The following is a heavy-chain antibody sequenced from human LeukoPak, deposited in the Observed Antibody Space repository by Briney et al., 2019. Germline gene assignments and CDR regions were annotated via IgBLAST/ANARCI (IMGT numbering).Heavy chain of an antibody. CDR2: ISSSSSTI. V-gene: IGHV3-48*04. CDR3: AREDIVVVVAANPYYYYYMDV. CDR1: GFTFSSYS. J-gene: IGHJ6*03. D-gene: IGHD2-15*01. Sequence: PGRSLRLSCAASGFTFSSYSMNWVRQAPGKGLEWVSYISSSSSTIYYADSVKGRFTISRDNAKNSLYLQMNSLRAEDTAVYYCAREDIVVVVAANPYYYYYMDVWGKGTTVTVSS.